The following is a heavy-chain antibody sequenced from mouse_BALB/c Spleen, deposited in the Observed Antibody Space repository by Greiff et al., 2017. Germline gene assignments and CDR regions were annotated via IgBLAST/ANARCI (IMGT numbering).Heavy chain of an antibody. D-gene: IGHD3-3*01. CDR2: IWGDGST. V-gene: IGHV2-6-7*01. CDR1: GFSLTGYG. J-gene: IGHJ2*01. CDR3: AREGGRGRLEY. Sequence: QVQVKESGPGLVAPSQSLSITCTVSGFSLTGYGVNWVRQPPGKGLEWLGMIWGDGSTDYNSALKSRLSISKDNSKSQVFLKMNSLQTDDTARYYCAREGGRGRLEYWGQGTTLTVS.